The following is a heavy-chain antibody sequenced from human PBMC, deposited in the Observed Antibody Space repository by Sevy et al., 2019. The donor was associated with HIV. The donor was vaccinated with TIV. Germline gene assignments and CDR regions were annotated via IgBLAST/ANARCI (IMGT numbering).Heavy chain of an antibody. V-gene: IGHV3-23*01. CDR1: GFTFSSYA. J-gene: IGHJ4*02. D-gene: IGHD3-22*01. CDR2: ISGSGGST. Sequence: GGSLRLSCAASGFTFSSYAMSWVRQAPGKGLEWVSAISGSGGSTYYADSVKGRFTISRDNTKNTLYLQMNSLRAEDTAVYYCATEGGGYPDSNGFDDWGQGTLVTVSS. CDR3: ATEGGGYPDSNGFDD.